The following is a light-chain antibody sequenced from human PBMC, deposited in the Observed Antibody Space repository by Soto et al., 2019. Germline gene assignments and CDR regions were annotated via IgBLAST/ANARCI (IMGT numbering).Light chain of an antibody. CDR3: ASYTSSTTDV. CDR2: DVA. J-gene: IGLJ1*01. V-gene: IGLV2-14*03. Sequence: QSALTQPASVSDSPGQSITISCTGTSSDVGGSNVVSWYQQHPGKPPKLIIYDVANRPSGVSNRFSGSKSGSTASLIISRLETEDEADYYCASYTSSTTDVFGTGTKVTVL. CDR1: SSDVGGSNV.